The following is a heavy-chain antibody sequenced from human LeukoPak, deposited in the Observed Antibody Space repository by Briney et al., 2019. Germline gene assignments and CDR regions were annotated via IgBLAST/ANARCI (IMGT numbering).Heavy chain of an antibody. Sequence: GGSLRLSCAASGFTFSSYAMSWVRQAPGKGLEWVANINQDGTEKYYVDSVKGRFTISRDYAKKSLLLQMNSLRVEDTAVYYCAKVAKYYYGPETYYFFEQWGQGTPVTAAS. J-gene: IGHJ4*02. V-gene: IGHV3-7*01. CDR1: GFTFSSYA. D-gene: IGHD3-10*01. CDR2: INQDGTEK. CDR3: AKVAKYYYGPETYYFFEQ.